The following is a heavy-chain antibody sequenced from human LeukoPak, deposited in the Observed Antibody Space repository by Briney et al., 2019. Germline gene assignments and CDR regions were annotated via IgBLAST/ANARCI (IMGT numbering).Heavy chain of an antibody. Sequence: GGSLRLSCAASGFTFSSYWMHWVRQAPGKGLVWVSRINSDGSSTSYADSVKGRFTTSRDNAKNTLYLQMNSLRAEDTALYYCTKTGTYSSSSGYIDSWGQGTLVTVSS. V-gene: IGHV3-74*01. CDR2: INSDGSST. D-gene: IGHD6-6*01. CDR3: TKTGTYSSSSGYIDS. J-gene: IGHJ4*02. CDR1: GFTFSSYW.